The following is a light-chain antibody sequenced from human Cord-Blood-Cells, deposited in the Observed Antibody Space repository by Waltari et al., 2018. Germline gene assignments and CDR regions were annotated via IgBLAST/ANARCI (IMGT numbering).Light chain of an antibody. V-gene: IGKV3-20*01. Sequence: EIVLTQSPGTLSLSPGERATLACRASQSVSSSYLAWYQQKPAQSPRLLIYGASSRATGIPDRFSGSGSVTDFTLTISRLEPEDFAVYYCQQYGSSPTFGQGTKVEIK. CDR2: GAS. CDR1: QSVSSSY. J-gene: IGKJ1*01. CDR3: QQYGSSPT.